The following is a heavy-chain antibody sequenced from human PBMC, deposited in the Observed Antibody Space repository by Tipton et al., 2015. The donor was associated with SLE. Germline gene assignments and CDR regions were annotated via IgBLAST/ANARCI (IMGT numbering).Heavy chain of an antibody. V-gene: IGHV3-21*01. Sequence: GSLRLSCAASGFTFSSYSMNWVRQAPGKGLEWVSSISSSSSYIYYADSVKGRFTISRDNAKNSLYLQMNSLRAEDTAVYYCARSVYSYGSYYYYGMDVWGQGTTVTVSS. D-gene: IGHD5-18*01. CDR2: ISSSSSYI. J-gene: IGHJ6*02. CDR1: GFTFSSYS. CDR3: ARSVYSYGSYYYYGMDV.